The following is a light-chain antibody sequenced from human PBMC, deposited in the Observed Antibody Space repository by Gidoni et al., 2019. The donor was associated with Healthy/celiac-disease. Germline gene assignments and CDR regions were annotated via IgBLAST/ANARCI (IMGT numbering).Light chain of an antibody. Sequence: QSALTQPASVSGSPGQSITISSTGNSSDVGGYNYVSWYQQHPGKAPKLMIYEVSNRPSGVSNRFSGSKSGNTASLTISGLQAEDEADYYCSSYTSSSTLHVVFGGGTKLTVL. J-gene: IGLJ2*01. CDR1: SSDVGGYNY. CDR3: SSYTSSSTLHVV. V-gene: IGLV2-14*01. CDR2: EVS.